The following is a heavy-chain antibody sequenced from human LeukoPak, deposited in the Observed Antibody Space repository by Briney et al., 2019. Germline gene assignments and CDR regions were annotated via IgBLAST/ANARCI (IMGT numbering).Heavy chain of an antibody. CDR1: GFTVSSNY. CDR3: AREYSGSSYYFDY. CDR2: IYSGGST. D-gene: IGHD1-26*01. Sequence: GGYLRLSCAASGFTVSSNYMSWVRQAPGKGLEWVSVIYSGGSTYYADSVKGRFTISRDNSKNTLYLQMNSLRAEDTAVYYCAREYSGSSYYFDYWGQGTLVTVSS. V-gene: IGHV3-66*02. J-gene: IGHJ4*02.